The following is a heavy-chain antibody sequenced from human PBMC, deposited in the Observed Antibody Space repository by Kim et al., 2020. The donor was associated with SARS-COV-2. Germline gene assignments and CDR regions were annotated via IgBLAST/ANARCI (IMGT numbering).Heavy chain of an antibody. J-gene: IGHJ4*02. CDR3: ARARNDSSGYYFDY. Sequence: NPSLKSRVTISVDTSKNQFSLKLSSVTAADTAVYYCARARNDSSGYYFDYWGQGTLVTVSS. D-gene: IGHD3-22*01. V-gene: IGHV4-34*01.